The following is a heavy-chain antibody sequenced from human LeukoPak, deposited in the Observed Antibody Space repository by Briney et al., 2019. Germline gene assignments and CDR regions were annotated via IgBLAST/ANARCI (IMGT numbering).Heavy chain of an antibody. CDR1: GGSFSGYD. CDR2: INHSGST. J-gene: IGHJ4*02. CDR3: ARGRQQWLVKPFDY. V-gene: IGHV4-34*01. D-gene: IGHD6-19*01. Sequence: PSETLSLTCAVYGGSFSGYDWSWIRQPPGKGLEWIGEINHSGSTNYNPSLKSRVTISVDTSKNQFSLKLSSVTAADTAVYYCARGRQQWLVKPFDYWGQGTLVTVSS.